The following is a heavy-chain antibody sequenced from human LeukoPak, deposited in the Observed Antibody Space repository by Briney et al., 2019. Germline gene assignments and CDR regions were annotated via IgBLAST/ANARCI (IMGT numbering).Heavy chain of an antibody. CDR3: ARDLGGWGYCSSTSCSNWFDP. J-gene: IGHJ5*02. CDR2: IYYSGST. CDR1: GGSISSYY. D-gene: IGHD2-2*01. V-gene: IGHV4-59*12. Sequence: SETLSLTCTVSGGSISSYYWSWIRQPPGKGLEWIGYIYYSGSTNYNPSLKSRVTISVDTSKNQFSLKLSSVTAADTAVYYCARDLGGWGYCSSTSCSNWFDPWGQGTLVTVSS.